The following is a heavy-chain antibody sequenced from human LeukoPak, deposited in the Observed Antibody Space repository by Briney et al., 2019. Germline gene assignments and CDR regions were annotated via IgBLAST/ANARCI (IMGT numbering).Heavy chain of an antibody. J-gene: IGHJ4*02. D-gene: IGHD3-10*01. Sequence: GGSLRLSCAASGFTFSTFWMSWVRQAPGKGLEWVANIKQDGNTKYYVDFVKGRFTISRDNPNNLLFLQINDLRAEDTAVYYCARGRRVTMVRGVIDYWGQGTLVTVSS. V-gene: IGHV3-7*01. CDR1: GFTFSTFW. CDR3: ARGRRVTMVRGVIDY. CDR2: IKQDGNTK.